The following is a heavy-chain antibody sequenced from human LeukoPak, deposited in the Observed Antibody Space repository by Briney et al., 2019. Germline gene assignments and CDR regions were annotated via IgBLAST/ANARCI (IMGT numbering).Heavy chain of an antibody. CDR3: ASDVVGGTTNY. Sequence: GGSLRLSCAASGFTFSSFNMHWVRQAPGKALEWVSYITGSSSAMYYADSVKGRFTISRDNAKDSLFLQMNSLRAEDTAVYYCASDVVGGTTNYWGQGTLVTVSS. CDR2: ITGSSSAM. D-gene: IGHD1-26*01. V-gene: IGHV3-48*01. J-gene: IGHJ4*02. CDR1: GFTFSSFN.